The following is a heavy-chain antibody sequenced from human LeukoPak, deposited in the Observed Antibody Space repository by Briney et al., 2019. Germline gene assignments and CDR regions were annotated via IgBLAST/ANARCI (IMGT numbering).Heavy chain of an antibody. V-gene: IGHV3-23*01. Sequence: PGGSLRLSCAASGFTFSSYAMNWVRQAPGKGLEWVSTISGSGDNTYYADSVKGRFTISRDNSKNTLYLQMNSLRAEDTAVYYCARVLGNGGNSNFNYWGQGTLVTVSS. CDR2: ISGSGDNT. CDR1: GFTFSSYA. CDR3: ARVLGNGGNSNFNY. J-gene: IGHJ4*02. D-gene: IGHD4-23*01.